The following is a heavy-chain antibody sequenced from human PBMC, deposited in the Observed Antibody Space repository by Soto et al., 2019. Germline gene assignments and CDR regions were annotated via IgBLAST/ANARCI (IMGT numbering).Heavy chain of an antibody. CDR2: INTVNGDT. Sequence: QVQLVQSGAEVKKPGAPVKVSCKTSGYTFTTYAIHWVRQAPGQRLEWMGWINTVNGDTKYSQKFQGRITITRDTSAATVYMELSSLTSEDTAVYYCATWAQLGFDYWGQGTRVTVSS. J-gene: IGHJ4*02. V-gene: IGHV1-3*04. CDR1: GYTFTTYA. D-gene: IGHD1-1*01. CDR3: ATWAQLGFDY.